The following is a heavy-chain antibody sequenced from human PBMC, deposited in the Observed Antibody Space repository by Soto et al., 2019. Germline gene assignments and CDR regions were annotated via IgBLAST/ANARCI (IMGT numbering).Heavy chain of an antibody. V-gene: IGHV4-30-2*03. CDR2: IYHSGST. J-gene: IGHJ4*02. Sequence: SETLSLTCAVSGGSLSSGGYSWSWIRQPPGKGLEWIGYIYHSGSTYYNPSLKSRVTISVDTSKNQFSLKLTSVTAADTAVYHCARHVGNSPPGSWGQGTLVTVSS. CDR1: GGSLSSGGYS. CDR3: ARHVGNSPPGS. D-gene: IGHD1-26*01.